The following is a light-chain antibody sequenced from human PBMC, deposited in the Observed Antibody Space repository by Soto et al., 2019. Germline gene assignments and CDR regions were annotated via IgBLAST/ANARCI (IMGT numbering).Light chain of an antibody. CDR2: GNS. CDR3: QSYDSSLSGYV. V-gene: IGLV1-40*01. J-gene: IGLJ1*01. Sequence: QSVLTQPPSVSGVPGQRVTISCTGSSSNIGAGYDVHWYQQLPGTAPKLLIYGNSNRPSGVPDRFSGSKSGTSASLAITGLQAEDEADYYCQSYDSSLSGYVFGPGTKLTVL. CDR1: SSNIGAGYD.